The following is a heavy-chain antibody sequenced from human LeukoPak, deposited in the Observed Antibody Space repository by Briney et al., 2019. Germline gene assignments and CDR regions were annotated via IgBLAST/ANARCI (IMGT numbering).Heavy chain of an antibody. CDR1: GGSIRSSNW. CDR2: IYHSGST. V-gene: IGHV4-4*02. J-gene: IGHJ5*02. Sequence: SGTLSLTCAVSGGSIRSSNWWSWVRPPPGKGLEWIGEIYHSGSTNYNPSLKSRVTISVDKSKNQFSLKLSSVTAADTAVYYCARGDGNYYDSSGRGFDPWGQGTLVTVSS. CDR3: ARGDGNYYDSSGRGFDP. D-gene: IGHD3-22*01.